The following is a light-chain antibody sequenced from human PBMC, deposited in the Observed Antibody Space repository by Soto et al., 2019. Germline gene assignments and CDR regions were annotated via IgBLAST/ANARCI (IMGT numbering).Light chain of an antibody. CDR1: QSVSSK. V-gene: IGKV3-15*01. J-gene: IGKJ1*01. CDR2: GAS. Sequence: EIVMTQSPATLSVSPGERATLSCRASQSVSSKLAWYQQKPGQATRLLIYGASTRASGIPARFSGSGSGTEFILIISSLQSEDFAVYYCQQYNNWPRTFGRGTKVDIK. CDR3: QQYNNWPRT.